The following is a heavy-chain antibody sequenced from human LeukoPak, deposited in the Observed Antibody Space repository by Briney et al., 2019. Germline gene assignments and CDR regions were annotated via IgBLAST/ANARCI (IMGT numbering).Heavy chain of an antibody. CDR2: IYPRDSDT. Sequence: THGESLKISCKASGYTFTHQWIGWVRQMSGSGLEWMGIIYPRDSDTIYSPSFQGHVTISADTSINTAYLEWSSLEALDTAIYYCARHSDVIGAIWGQGTLVTVSS. V-gene: IGHV5-51*01. CDR1: GYTFTHQW. J-gene: IGHJ4*02. D-gene: IGHD3-10*01. CDR3: ARHSDVIGAI.